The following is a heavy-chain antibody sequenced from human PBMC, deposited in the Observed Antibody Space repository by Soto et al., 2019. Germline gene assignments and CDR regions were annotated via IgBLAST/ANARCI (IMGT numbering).Heavy chain of an antibody. V-gene: IGHV3-30*18. J-gene: IGHJ6*02. Sequence: QVQLVESGGGVVQPGRSLRLSCAASGFTFSSYGMHWVRQAPGKGLEWVAVISYDGSNKYYADSVKGRFTISRDNSKNTLYLQMNSLRAEDTAVYYCAKDSVRIAAADTWYYYGMDVWGQGTTVTVSS. D-gene: IGHD6-13*01. CDR3: AKDSVRIAAADTWYYYGMDV. CDR2: ISYDGSNK. CDR1: GFTFSSYG.